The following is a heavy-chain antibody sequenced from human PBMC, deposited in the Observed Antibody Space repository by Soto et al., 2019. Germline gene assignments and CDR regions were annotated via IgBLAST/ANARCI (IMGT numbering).Heavy chain of an antibody. CDR3: ARAPGGSTETFDS. Sequence: QVHLVASGGGMVQPGRSLRLACTASGFTFRSYAMHWVRQAPGKGREWVAVISYSGSNTYYADSVKGRFSISSDISNKTLYMQMNSLRREDTAVYYCARAPGGSTETFDSWGQGTLVTVSS. V-gene: IGHV3-30-3*01. CDR1: GFTFRSYA. CDR2: ISYSGSNT. D-gene: IGHD3-10*01. J-gene: IGHJ4*02.